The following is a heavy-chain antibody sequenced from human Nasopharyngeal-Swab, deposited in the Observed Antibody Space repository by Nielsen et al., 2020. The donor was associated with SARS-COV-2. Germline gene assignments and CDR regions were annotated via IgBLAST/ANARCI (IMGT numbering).Heavy chain of an antibody. CDR1: GFTFSSYW. D-gene: IGHD5-12*01. CDR3: ASTSGYGLNWFDP. CDR2: IKQDGSEK. Sequence: GASLQLSWAASGFTFSSYWMSWVRQAPGKGLEWVANIKQDGSEKYYVDSVKGRFTISRDNAKNSLYLQMNSLRAEDTAVYYCASTSGYGLNWFDPWGQGTLVTVSS. V-gene: IGHV3-7*01. J-gene: IGHJ5*02.